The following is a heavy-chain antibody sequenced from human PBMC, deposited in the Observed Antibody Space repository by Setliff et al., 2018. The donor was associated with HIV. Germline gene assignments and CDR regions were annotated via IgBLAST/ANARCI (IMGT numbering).Heavy chain of an antibody. Sequence: SETLSLTCTVSGGSISSDGYYWSWIRQPAGKGLEWIGHISSSGRANYNPSLKSRVSISLDTSKNQFSLELSSVTAADTAVYYCARTRGYSYGTLAGFDYWGRGSLVTVSS. V-gene: IGHV4-61*10. CDR1: GGSISSDGYY. J-gene: IGHJ4*01. CDR2: ISSSGRA. CDR3: ARTRGYSYGTLAGFDY. D-gene: IGHD5-18*01.